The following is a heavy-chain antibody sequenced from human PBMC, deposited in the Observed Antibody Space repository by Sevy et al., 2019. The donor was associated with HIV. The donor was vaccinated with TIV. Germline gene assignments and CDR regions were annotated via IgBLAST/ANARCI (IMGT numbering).Heavy chain of an antibody. D-gene: IGHD2-15*01. J-gene: IGHJ5*02. CDR2: INHSGST. V-gene: IGHV4-34*01. CDR1: GGSCSGYY. CDR3: SRLVVVAASHFNWFDP. Sequence: SETLSLTCAVYGGSCSGYYWSWIRQPPGKGLEWIGEINHSGSTNYNPSLKSRVTISVDSSKKQFSLKLSSVTAADTAVYYCSRLVVVAASHFNWFDPWGQGTLVTVSS.